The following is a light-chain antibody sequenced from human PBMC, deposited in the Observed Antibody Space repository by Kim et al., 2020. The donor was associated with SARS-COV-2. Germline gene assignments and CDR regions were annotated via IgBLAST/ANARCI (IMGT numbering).Light chain of an antibody. V-gene: IGLV4-69*01. J-gene: IGLJ3*02. CDR2: LNSDVSH. CDR1: RGHSSNA. Sequence: APFKLTCTPGRGHSSNAIPCHQQHPEKGPRYLMKLNSDVSHRKVDGIPYRFSDSSSGAERYLTISSLQSEDEADNYCQTWGTGIWVFGGGTQLTVL. CDR3: QTWGTGIWV.